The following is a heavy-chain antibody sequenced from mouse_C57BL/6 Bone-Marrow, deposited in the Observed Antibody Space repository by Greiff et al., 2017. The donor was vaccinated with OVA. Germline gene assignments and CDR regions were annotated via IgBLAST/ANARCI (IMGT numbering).Heavy chain of an antibody. D-gene: IGHD1-1*01. J-gene: IGHJ1*03. Sequence: VQLQQSGAELVRPGASVKLSCTASGFNIKDDYMHWVKQRPEQGLEWIGWIDPEDGDTEYASKFQGKATITADTSSKTASLQLSSLSSEDTAVYCCTTDYEDWYFDVWGTGTTVTVSS. CDR3: TTDYEDWYFDV. CDR1: GFNIKDDY. CDR2: IDPEDGDT. V-gene: IGHV14-4*01.